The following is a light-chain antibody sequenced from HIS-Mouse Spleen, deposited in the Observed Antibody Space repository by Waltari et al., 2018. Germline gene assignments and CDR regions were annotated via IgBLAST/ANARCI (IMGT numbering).Light chain of an antibody. J-gene: IGLJ2*01. V-gene: IGLV3-10*01. CDR3: YSTDSSGNHRV. CDR1: ALPKKY. CDR2: EDS. Sequence: SYELTQPPSVSVSPGQTARITCSGDALPKKYAYWYQQKSGQAPVLVIYEDSKRPSGITGGFSGSSSGTMATLTISGAQVGDEADYYCYSTDSSGNHRVFGGGTKLTVL.